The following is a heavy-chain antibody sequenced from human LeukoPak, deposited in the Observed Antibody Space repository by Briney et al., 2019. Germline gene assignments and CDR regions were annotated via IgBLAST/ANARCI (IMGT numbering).Heavy chain of an antibody. CDR2: ISWNSGSI. D-gene: IGHD3-16*01. J-gene: IGHJ3*02. CDR1: GFTFDDYA. V-gene: IGHV3-9*01. Sequence: GRSLRLSCAASGFTFDDYAMHWVRQAPGKGLEWVSGISWNSGSIGYADSVKGRFAISRDNAKNSLYLQMNSLRAEDTALYYCAKDSFGWVGVAFDIWGQGTMVTVSS. CDR3: AKDSFGWVGVAFDI.